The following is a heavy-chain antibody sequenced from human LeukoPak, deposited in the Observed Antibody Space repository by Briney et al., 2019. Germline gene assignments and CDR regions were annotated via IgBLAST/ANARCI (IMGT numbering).Heavy chain of an antibody. D-gene: IGHD2-21*02. J-gene: IGHJ4*02. CDR2: INPNSGGT. CDR3: ARARGGYYYFDY. V-gene: IGHV1-2*02. Sequence: EXGGWINPNSGGTNYAQKFQGRVTMTRDTSISTAYMELSRLRSDDTAVYYCARARGGYYYFDYWGQGTLVTVSS.